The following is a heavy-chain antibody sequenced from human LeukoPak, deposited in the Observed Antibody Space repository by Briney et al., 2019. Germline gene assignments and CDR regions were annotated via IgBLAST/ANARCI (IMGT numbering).Heavy chain of an antibody. V-gene: IGHV3-30*03. J-gene: IGHJ4*02. CDR3: ARDSTLTDEDTGMVPDY. CDR1: GFTFSSYG. Sequence: GRSLRLSCAASGFTFSSYGMHWVRQAPGKGLEWVAVISFDGSNKYYADSVKGRFTISRDNSKNTLYLQMNSLRAEDTAVYYCARDSTLTDEDTGMVPDYWGQGTLVTVSS. CDR2: ISFDGSNK. D-gene: IGHD5-18*01.